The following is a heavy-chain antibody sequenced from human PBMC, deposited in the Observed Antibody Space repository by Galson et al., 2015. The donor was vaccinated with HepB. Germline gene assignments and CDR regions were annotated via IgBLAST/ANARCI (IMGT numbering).Heavy chain of an antibody. CDR1: GGTFSSYA. V-gene: IGHV1-69*13. J-gene: IGHJ4*02. D-gene: IGHD3-10*01. Sequence: SVKVSCKASGGTFSSYAISWVRHAPGQGLEWMGGIIPLFGTANYAQKFQGRVTITADESTSTAYLELSSLRSEDTAVYYCARGYSPGNYYCHYWGQGTLVIVSS. CDR3: ARGYSPGNYYCHY. CDR2: IIPLFGTA.